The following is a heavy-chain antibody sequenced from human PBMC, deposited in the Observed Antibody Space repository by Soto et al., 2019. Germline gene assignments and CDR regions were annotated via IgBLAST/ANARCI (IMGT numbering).Heavy chain of an antibody. CDR2: INPTGSMT. J-gene: IGHJ3*02. CDR1: GHTFFTSYY. D-gene: IGHD2-8*02. Sequence: ASVKVSCKASGHTFFTSYYTHWVRQAPGQGLEWMGIINPTGSMTSYSQRFQGRLTMTRDTSTSTDYMELSSLTSEDTAVYFCARDTGGDHDAFDIWGQGTMVTVSS. V-gene: IGHV1-46*01. CDR3: ARDTGGDHDAFDI.